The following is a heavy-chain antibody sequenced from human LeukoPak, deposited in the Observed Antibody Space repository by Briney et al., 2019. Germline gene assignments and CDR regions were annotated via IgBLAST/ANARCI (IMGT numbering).Heavy chain of an antibody. Sequence: GGSLRLSCAASGFTFSSYAMSWVRQAPGRGLEWVSAISGSGGSTYYADSVKGRFTISRDNSKNTLYLQMNSLRAEDTAVYYCAKVVVPAAIPYYFDYWGQGTLVTVSS. CDR1: GFTFSSYA. CDR3: AKVVVPAAIPYYFDY. V-gene: IGHV3-23*01. CDR2: ISGSGGST. D-gene: IGHD2-2*02. J-gene: IGHJ4*02.